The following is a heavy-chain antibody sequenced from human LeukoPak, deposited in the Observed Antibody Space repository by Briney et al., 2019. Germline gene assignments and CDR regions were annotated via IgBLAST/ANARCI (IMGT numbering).Heavy chain of an antibody. J-gene: IGHJ4*02. CDR2: ISGSGGST. D-gene: IGHD6-19*01. CDR3: AKAVQRAVAGTVSFDY. Sequence: GGSLRLSCAASGFTFSSYAMSWVRQAPAKGLEWVSAISGSGGSTYYADSVKGRFTISRDNSKNTLYLQMNSLRAEDTAVYYCAKAVQRAVAGTVSFDYWGQGTLVTVSS. V-gene: IGHV3-23*01. CDR1: GFTFSSYA.